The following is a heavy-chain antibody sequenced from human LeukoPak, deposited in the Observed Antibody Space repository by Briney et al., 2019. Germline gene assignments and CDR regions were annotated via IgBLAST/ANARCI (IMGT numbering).Heavy chain of an antibody. CDR1: GFTFSSYD. V-gene: IGHV3-13*01. Sequence: GGSLRLSCAASGFTFSSYDMHWVRQVTGKGLEWVSAIGTADDTYYAGSVKGRFTISRENAKNSLYLQMSSLRAGDTAVYYCARAVTGAGWFDPWGQGALVTVSS. CDR3: ARAVTGAGWFDP. J-gene: IGHJ5*02. D-gene: IGHD6-19*01. CDR2: IGTADDT.